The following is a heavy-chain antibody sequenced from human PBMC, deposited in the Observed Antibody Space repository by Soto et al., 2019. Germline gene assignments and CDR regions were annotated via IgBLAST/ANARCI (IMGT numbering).Heavy chain of an antibody. V-gene: IGHV3-30-3*01. J-gene: IGHJ4*02. CDR1: GFTFSSYA. CDR2: ISYDGSNK. Sequence: QVQLVESGGGVVQPGRSLRLSCAASGFTFSSYAMHWVRQAPGKGLEWVAVISYDGSNKYYADSVKGRITIFRDNSKNKLYVQMNSLRAEVTAVYYCAREAVEMATVHVFDYWGQGTLVTDSS. D-gene: IGHD4-4*01. CDR3: AREAVEMATVHVFDY.